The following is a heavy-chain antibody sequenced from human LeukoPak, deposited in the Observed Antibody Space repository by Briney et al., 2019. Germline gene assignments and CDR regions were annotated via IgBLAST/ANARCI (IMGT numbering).Heavy chain of an antibody. CDR3: ARNVGGLRGFEY. D-gene: IGHD3-10*01. CDR2: VSYSGST. V-gene: IGHV4-59*01. Sequence: SETLSLTCTVSGGSISSYYWSWIRQPPGKGLEWIGYVSYSGSTNYNPSLKSRVTISVDTSTNLFSLKLSSVTAADTAVYYCARNVGGLRGFEYWGQGTLVTVSS. J-gene: IGHJ4*02. CDR1: GGSISSYY.